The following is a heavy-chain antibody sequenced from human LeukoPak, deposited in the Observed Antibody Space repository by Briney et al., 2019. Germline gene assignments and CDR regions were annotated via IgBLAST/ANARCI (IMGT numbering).Heavy chain of an antibody. J-gene: IGHJ4*02. CDR3: ARHSSLGHFDF. CDR1: GGSISSYY. CDR2: IYYSGST. Sequence: SETLSLTCTVSGGSISSYYWSWIRQPPGKGLEGIGYIYYSGSTNYNPSLESRVTISVDTSKNQCSLKVSSVTAADTAVYYCARHSSLGHFDFWGQGTLVTVSS. V-gene: IGHV4-59*08.